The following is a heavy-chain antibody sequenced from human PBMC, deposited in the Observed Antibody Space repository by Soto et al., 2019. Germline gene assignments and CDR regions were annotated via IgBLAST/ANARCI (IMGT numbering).Heavy chain of an antibody. CDR2: ISAYNGDT. Sequence: QVQLVQSGAEVKKPGASVKVSCKASGYTFTNYGIIWVRQAPGQGLEWMGWISAYNGDTNYAQKLQGRVTMTTDTPTTTAYMELRSLRSDDTAVYYCARDYYDSTGTQSDYWGQGTLVTVSS. CDR3: ARDYYDSTGTQSDY. J-gene: IGHJ4*02. D-gene: IGHD3-22*01. CDR1: GYTFTNYG. V-gene: IGHV1-18*01.